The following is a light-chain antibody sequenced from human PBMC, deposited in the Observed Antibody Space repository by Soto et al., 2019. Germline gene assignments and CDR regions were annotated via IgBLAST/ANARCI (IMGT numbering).Light chain of an antibody. Sequence: DIQMTQSPSTLSASVGDRVTITCRASQSVSGWLAWFQQKPGRAPKLLIYKASSLESGVLTRFSGSGFGTEFTLTINSLQHDDFATYYCQQYNSYWTFGQGTKVEMK. V-gene: IGKV1-5*03. CDR2: KAS. J-gene: IGKJ1*01. CDR3: QQYNSYWT. CDR1: QSVSGW.